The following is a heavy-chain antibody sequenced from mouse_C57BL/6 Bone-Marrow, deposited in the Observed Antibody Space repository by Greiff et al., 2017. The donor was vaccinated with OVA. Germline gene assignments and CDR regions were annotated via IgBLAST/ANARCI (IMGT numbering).Heavy chain of an antibody. Sequence: EVKLVESGGGLVQPGGSLKLSCAASGFTFSDYYMYWVRQTPEKRLEWVAYISNGGGSTYYPDTVKGRFTISRDNAKNTLYLQISRLKSEDTAMYYCAKSLFTTVVAPDYWGQGTTLTVSS. J-gene: IGHJ2*01. D-gene: IGHD1-1*01. V-gene: IGHV5-12*01. CDR2: ISNGGGST. CDR3: AKSLFTTVVAPDY. CDR1: GFTFSDYY.